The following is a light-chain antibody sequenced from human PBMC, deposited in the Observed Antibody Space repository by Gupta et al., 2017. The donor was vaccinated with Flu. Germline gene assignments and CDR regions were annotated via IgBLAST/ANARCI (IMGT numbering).Light chain of an antibody. CDR2: SNN. CDR3: AAWDDSLNAFYV. V-gene: IGLV1-44*01. Sequence: QSVLTQPPSASGTPGQRVTISCSGSSSNIGSNTVNWYQQLPGTAPKLLIYSNNQRPSGVPDRFSGSKSGTSASLAISGLQSEAEADYYCAAWDDSLNAFYVFGTGTKVTVL. CDR1: SSNIGSNT. J-gene: IGLJ1*01.